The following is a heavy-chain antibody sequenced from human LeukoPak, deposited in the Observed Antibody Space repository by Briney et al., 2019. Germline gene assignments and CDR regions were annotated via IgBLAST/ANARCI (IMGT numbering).Heavy chain of an antibody. J-gene: IGHJ4*02. Sequence: GGSLRLSCAASGFTFSSYAMHWVRQAPGKGLEYVSAISSNGGSTYYANSVKGRFTISRDNSKNTLYLQMGSLRSEDTAVYYCARADPGKYNSGWYMTYYFDYWGQGTLVTVSS. D-gene: IGHD6-19*01. CDR1: GFTFSSYA. V-gene: IGHV3-64*01. CDR2: ISSNGGST. CDR3: ARADPGKYNSGWYMTYYFDY.